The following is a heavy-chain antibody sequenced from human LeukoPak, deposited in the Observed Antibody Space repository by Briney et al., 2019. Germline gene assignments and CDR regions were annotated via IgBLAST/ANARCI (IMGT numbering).Heavy chain of an antibody. CDR2: IIPIFGTA. J-gene: IGHJ6*04. CDR3: ASTVRGAPGVPYYYYYYGMDV. CDR1: GGTFSSYA. V-gene: IGHV1-69*06. D-gene: IGHD3-10*01. Sequence: GASVKVSCKASGGTFSSYAISWVRQAPGQGLEWMGGIIPIFGTANYAQKFQGRVTITADKSTSTAYMELSSLRSEDTAVYYCASTVRGAPGVPYYYYYYGMDVWGKGTTVTVSS.